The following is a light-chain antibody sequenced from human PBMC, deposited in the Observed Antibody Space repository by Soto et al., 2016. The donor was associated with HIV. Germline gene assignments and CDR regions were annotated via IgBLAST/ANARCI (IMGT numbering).Light chain of an antibody. J-gene: IGKJ1*01. Sequence: DIQMTQSPSSLSASVGDRVTITCRASQSVTGYLAWFQKKPGQVPKLLIYRASSLKSGVPSRFSGSGSGTEFSLTISGLQSDDSATYYCQQYDTYPWTFGHGTKGGGQT. CDR1: QSVTGY. V-gene: IGKV1-5*03. CDR3: QQYDTYPWT. CDR2: RAS.